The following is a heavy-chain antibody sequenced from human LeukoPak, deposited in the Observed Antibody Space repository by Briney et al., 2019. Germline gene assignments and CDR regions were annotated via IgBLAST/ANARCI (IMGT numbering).Heavy chain of an antibody. D-gene: IGHD3-16*02. CDR2: IYPGDSDT. V-gene: IGHV5-51*01. J-gene: IGHJ4*02. CDR1: GYSFTSYW. Sequence: GESLKISCKGSGYSFTSYWIGWVRQMPGKGLECMGIIYPGDSDTRYSPSFQGQVTISADKSISTAYLQWSSLKASDTAMYYCARLGDYVWGSYRYTAFDYWGQGTLVTVSS. CDR3: ARLGDYVWGSYRYTAFDY.